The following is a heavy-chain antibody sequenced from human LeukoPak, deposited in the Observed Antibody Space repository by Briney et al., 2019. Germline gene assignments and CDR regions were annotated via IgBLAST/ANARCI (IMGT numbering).Heavy chain of an antibody. CDR3: ARLDWGSGGSGSFDY. V-gene: IGHV4-39*01. D-gene: IGHD7-27*01. Sequence: SETLSLTCTVSGGSITTNSCHWGWIRQPPGKGLEWIATIYYTGITYYNPSLRSRVTISVDTSKNQFSLKMNSVTAPDTAVYYCARLDWGSGGSGSFDYWGQGTLVTVSS. CDR2: IYYTGIT. CDR1: GGSITTNSCH. J-gene: IGHJ4*02.